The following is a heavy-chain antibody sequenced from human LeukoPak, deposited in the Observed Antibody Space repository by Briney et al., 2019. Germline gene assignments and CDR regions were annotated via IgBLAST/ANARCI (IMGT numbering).Heavy chain of an antibody. CDR2: INSDGSST. J-gene: IGHJ4*02. Sequence: GGSLRLSCAASGFTFSNYWMHWVRQAPGKGLVWVSRINSDGSSTNYADSVKGRFTISRDNAKSTLSLQMNSLRAEDTAVYYCTRIPDSWGQGTRVTVSS. CDR3: TRIPDS. CDR1: GFTFSNYW. V-gene: IGHV3-74*01.